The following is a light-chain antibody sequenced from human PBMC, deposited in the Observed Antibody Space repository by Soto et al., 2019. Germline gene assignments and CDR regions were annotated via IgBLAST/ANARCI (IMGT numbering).Light chain of an antibody. Sequence: EIVMTQSPATVPVSPGERVTLSCRASQSVSIDLAWYQQKPGQAPRLLIYGASTRATDIPPSFTGSGSGTEFTLTISSLQSEDIAVYYCQQRSSWPRTFGPGTKVDIK. CDR3: QQRSSWPRT. V-gene: IGKV3-15*01. CDR1: QSVSID. J-gene: IGKJ3*01. CDR2: GAS.